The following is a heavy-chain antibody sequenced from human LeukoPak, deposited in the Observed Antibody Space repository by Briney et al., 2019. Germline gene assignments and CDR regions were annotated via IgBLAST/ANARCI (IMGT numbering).Heavy chain of an antibody. CDR1: GFTFSSYG. J-gene: IGHJ4*02. Sequence: GGSLRLSCAASGFTFSSYGMHWVRQAPGKGLEWVAVISYDGSNKYYADSAKGRFTISRDNSKNTLYLQMNSLRAEDTAVYYCAKGGGYNYYYFDYWGQGTLVTVSS. D-gene: IGHD5-24*01. CDR2: ISYDGSNK. V-gene: IGHV3-30*18. CDR3: AKGGGYNYYYFDY.